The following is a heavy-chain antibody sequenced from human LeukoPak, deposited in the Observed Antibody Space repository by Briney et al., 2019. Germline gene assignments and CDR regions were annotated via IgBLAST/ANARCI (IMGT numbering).Heavy chain of an antibody. V-gene: IGHV1-2*02. Sequence: ASVKVSCKASGYTFTGYYMHWVRQAPGQGLEWMGWINPNSGGTNYAQKFQGRVTMTSDTSISTAYMELSRLRSDDTAVYYCAREYYYDSSGYYLYYFDYWGQGTLVTVSS. CDR2: INPNSGGT. D-gene: IGHD3-22*01. J-gene: IGHJ4*02. CDR1: GYTFTGYY. CDR3: AREYYYDSSGYYLYYFDY.